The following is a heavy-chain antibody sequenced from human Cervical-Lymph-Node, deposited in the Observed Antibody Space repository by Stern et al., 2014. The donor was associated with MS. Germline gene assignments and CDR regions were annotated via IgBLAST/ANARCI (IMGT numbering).Heavy chain of an antibody. Sequence: QVTLKESGPTLVQPTQNLTLTCTLSGLSVSTTGVRVDWIRQPPGKALEWLALIYWGDDKRCSPSLKSKLTIAKDTSKNQVVLTVTNIDPGDTGTYYCAQRRVAVVGRAPPNFFDPWGPGTLVTVSS. J-gene: IGHJ5*02. CDR1: GLSVSTTGVR. V-gene: IGHV2-5*02. CDR2: IYWGDDK. CDR3: AQRRVAVVGRAPPNFFDP. D-gene: IGHD6-19*01.